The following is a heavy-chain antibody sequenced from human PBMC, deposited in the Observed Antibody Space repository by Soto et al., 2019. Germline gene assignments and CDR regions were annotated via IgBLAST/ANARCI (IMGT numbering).Heavy chain of an antibody. CDR1: GGSISSGGYY. V-gene: IGHV4-31*03. CDR3: GRVFGFGGMDV. CDR2: IYYSGST. Sequence: PSETLSLTCTVSGGSISSGGYYWSWIRQHPGKGLEWIGYIYYSGSTYYNPSLKSRVTISVDTSKNQFSLKLSSVTAADTAVYYWGRVFGFGGMDVWGKGTTVTVSS. D-gene: IGHD3-10*01. J-gene: IGHJ6*04.